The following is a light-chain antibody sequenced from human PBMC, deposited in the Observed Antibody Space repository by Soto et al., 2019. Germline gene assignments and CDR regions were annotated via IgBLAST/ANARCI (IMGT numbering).Light chain of an antibody. Sequence: DIQMTQSPSSLSPSVGDRVTITCRASQDIESYLNWDQQKPGKAPKLLIYAASTLESGVPSRFSGSGSGTHFTLTISSLLPEDIATYYCQQSFSLPTFGRGTRVEF. V-gene: IGKV1-39*01. CDR3: QQSFSLPT. CDR2: AAS. J-gene: IGKJ4*02. CDR1: QDIESY.